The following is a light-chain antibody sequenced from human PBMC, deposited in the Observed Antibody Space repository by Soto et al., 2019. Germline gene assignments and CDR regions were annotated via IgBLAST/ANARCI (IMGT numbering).Light chain of an antibody. Sequence: QSALTQPASVSGSPGQSITISCTGTSSDVGGYNYVSWYQQHPGKAPKLMIYDVSNRPSVVSNRFSGSKSGNTASLTISGLQAEDEADYYCSSYTSSITLVVFGGGTKLTVL. V-gene: IGLV2-14*01. J-gene: IGLJ2*01. CDR3: SSYTSSITLVV. CDR1: SSDVGGYNY. CDR2: DVS.